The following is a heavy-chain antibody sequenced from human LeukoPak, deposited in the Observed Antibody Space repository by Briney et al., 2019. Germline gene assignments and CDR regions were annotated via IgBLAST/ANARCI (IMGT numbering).Heavy chain of an antibody. CDR1: GFTFSGYW. CDR3: ARDRYDSSVFDS. CDR2: SNSDGSST. V-gene: IGHV3-74*01. J-gene: IGHJ4*02. D-gene: IGHD3-22*01. Sequence: GGSLRLSCAASGFTFSGYWMHWVRQAPGTGLVWVSRSNSDGSSTSYADPAKGRFTISRDNAKNTLYLQMNSLRAEDTAVYYCARDRYDSSVFDSWGQGTLVTVSS.